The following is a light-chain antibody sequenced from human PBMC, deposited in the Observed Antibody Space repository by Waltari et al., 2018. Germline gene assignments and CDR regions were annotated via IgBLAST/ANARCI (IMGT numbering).Light chain of an antibody. CDR3: QHYVRLPAT. J-gene: IGKJ1*01. CDR2: GAS. Sequence: IVLTQSPGTLSLSPGERATLSCRASQSVGRSLAWYQQKPGQAPGLVIYGASSRATGIPDRFSGSGSGTDFSLTISRLEPEDFAVYYCQHYVRLPATFGQGTKVEIK. CDR1: QSVGRS. V-gene: IGKV3-20*01.